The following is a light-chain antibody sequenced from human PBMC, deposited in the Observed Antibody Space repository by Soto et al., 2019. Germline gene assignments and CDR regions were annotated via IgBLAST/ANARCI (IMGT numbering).Light chain of an antibody. V-gene: IGLV2-14*03. Sequence: QSALTQHASVSGCPGQSITISCTGTSSDVGGSDYVSWYQHHPDKAPKLIISDVSNRPSGVSYRFSGSKSGNTASLTISGLQAEDVAISYCSSHTNTTSYVFGTGTKVTVL. J-gene: IGLJ1*01. CDR3: SSHTNTTSYV. CDR1: SSDVGGSDY. CDR2: DVS.